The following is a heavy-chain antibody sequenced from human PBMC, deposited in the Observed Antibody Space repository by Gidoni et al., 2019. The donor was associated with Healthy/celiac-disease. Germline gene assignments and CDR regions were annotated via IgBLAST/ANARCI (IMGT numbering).Heavy chain of an antibody. V-gene: IGHV3-23*01. CDR1: GFTFRSYA. CDR2: ISGSGGST. D-gene: IGHD1-26*01. Sequence: EVQLLESGGGLVQPGGSRSISCAASGFTFRSYAMSWVRQAPGKGLEWVSAISGSGGSTYYADSVKGRFTISRDNSKNTLYLQMNSLRAEDTAVYYCAKDPRGSYPWGAFDIWGQGTMVTVSS. J-gene: IGHJ3*02. CDR3: AKDPRGSYPWGAFDI.